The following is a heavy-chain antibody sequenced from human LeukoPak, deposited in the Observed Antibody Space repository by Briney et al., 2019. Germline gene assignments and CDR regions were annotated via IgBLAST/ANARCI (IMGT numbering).Heavy chain of an antibody. D-gene: IGHD3-9*01. J-gene: IGHJ4*02. Sequence: ASVKVSCKAPGYTFTSYGISWVRQAPGQGLEWMGWISAYNGNTNYAQKLQGRVTMTTDTSTSTAYMELRSLRSDDTAVYYCAWGAEYYDILTGYYTIDYWGQGTLVTVSS. CDR1: GYTFTSYG. CDR2: ISAYNGNT. CDR3: AWGAEYYDILTGYYTIDY. V-gene: IGHV1-18*01.